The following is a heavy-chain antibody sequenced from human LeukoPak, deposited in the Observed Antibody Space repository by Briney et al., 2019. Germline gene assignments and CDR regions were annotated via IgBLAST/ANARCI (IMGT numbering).Heavy chain of an antibody. CDR3: TRREIDTSGHPDW. V-gene: IGHV3-9*01. D-gene: IGHD3-22*01. CDR1: GFTFDDYA. CDR2: ISWNSGSI. J-gene: IGHJ4*02. Sequence: GGSLRLSCAASGFTFDDYAMHWVRQAPGKGLEWVSGISWNSGSIGYADSVKGRFTISRDNAKNSLYLQMNSLRAEDTALYYCTRREIDTSGHPDWWGLGTLVTVSS.